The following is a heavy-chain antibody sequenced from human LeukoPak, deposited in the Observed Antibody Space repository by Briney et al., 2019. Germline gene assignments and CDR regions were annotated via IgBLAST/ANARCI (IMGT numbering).Heavy chain of an antibody. Sequence: GGSLRLSCAASGFSFRTYGTTWVRQAPGKGLEWVSTISGSGNGEGTSSYADAVKGRFTISRDNSMNKVFLQMKSLRVEDTAVYFCAKELYTTSDFYYGIDVWGQGTTVTVSS. J-gene: IGHJ6*02. CDR1: GFSFRTYG. D-gene: IGHD2-8*01. CDR2: ISGSGNGEGTS. CDR3: AKELYTTSDFYYGIDV. V-gene: IGHV3-23*01.